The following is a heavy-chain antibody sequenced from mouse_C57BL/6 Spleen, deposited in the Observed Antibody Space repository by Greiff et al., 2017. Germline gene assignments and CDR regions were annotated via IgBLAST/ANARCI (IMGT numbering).Heavy chain of an antibody. CDR1: GYSITSGYY. Sequence: EVQLKESGPGLVKPSQSLSLTCSVTGYSITSGYYWNWIRQFPGNKLEWMGYISYDGSNNYNPSLKNRISITRDTSKNQFFLKLNSVTTEDTATYYCARDHYYGSSYKYFDVWGTGTTVTVSS. CDR3: ARDHYYGSSYKYFDV. J-gene: IGHJ1*03. CDR2: ISYDGSN. V-gene: IGHV3-6*01. D-gene: IGHD1-1*01.